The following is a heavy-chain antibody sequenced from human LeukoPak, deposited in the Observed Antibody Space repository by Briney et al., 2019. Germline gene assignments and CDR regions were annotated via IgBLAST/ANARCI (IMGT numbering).Heavy chain of an antibody. CDR3: ARDGYSYGFFDY. V-gene: IGHV3-48*03. J-gene: IGHJ4*02. CDR1: GVTFSSFE. D-gene: IGHD5-18*01. CDR2: IRSSGSTR. Sequence: GGSLRLSCAASGVTFSSFEMNWVRQAPGKGLEWVSHIRSSGSTRYYADSVKGRFTISRDNAKNSLYLQMNSLRAEDTAVYYCARDGYSYGFFDYWGQGSLVTVSS.